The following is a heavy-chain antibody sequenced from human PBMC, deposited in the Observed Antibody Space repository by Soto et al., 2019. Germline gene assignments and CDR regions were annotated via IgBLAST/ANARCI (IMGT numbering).Heavy chain of an antibody. CDR3: AKAHDSDAFDI. Sequence: WGSLRLSCAASGFTFSRYGMHCVRQAPGKGLEWVAVISYDGSNKYYADSVKGRFTISRDNSKNTLYLQMNSLRAEDTAVYYCAKAHDSDAFDIWGQGTMVTVSS. D-gene: IGHD2-15*01. J-gene: IGHJ3*02. CDR2: ISYDGSNK. V-gene: IGHV3-30*18. CDR1: GFTFSRYG.